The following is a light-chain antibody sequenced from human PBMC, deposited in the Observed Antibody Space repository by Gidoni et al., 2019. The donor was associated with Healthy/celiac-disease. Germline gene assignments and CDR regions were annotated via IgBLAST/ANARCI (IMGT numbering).Light chain of an antibody. CDR2: DAS. V-gene: IGKV1-33*01. J-gene: IGKJ4*01. Sequence: DIQMTQSPSSLSASVGDRVTITCQASQDISNYLNWYQQKPGKAPKLLIYDASNLETGVPSRVSGSGSGTDVTFTISSLQPEDIATYYCQQYDNLPPLTFGGGTKVEIK. CDR3: QQYDNLPPLT. CDR1: QDISNY.